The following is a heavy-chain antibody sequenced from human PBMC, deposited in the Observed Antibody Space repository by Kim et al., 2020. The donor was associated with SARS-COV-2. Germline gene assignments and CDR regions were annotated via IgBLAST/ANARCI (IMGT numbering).Heavy chain of an antibody. D-gene: IGHD3-3*01. CDR2: INPNSGGT. CDR3: ASNDFWSGYYTPRDFVDI. Sequence: ASVKVSCKASGYTFTGYYMHWVRQAPGQGLEWMGRINPNSGGTNYAQKFQGRVTMTRDTSISTAYMELSRLRYDDKAVHYCASNDFWSGYYTPRDFVDIW. V-gene: IGHV1-2*06. CDR1: GYTFTGYY. J-gene: IGHJ3*02.